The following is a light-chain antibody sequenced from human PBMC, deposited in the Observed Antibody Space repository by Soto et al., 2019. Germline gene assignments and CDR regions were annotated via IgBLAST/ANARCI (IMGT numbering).Light chain of an antibody. V-gene: IGLV2-23*01. J-gene: IGLJ2*01. CDR3: CSFAGSDSVV. CDR1: NNDLGSYNL. Sequence: QSALTQPASVSGSPGQSITISCTGTNNDLGSYNLVSWYQQDPGKAPKLIIYEGSKRPSGISNRFSGSKSGNTASLTISGLQAEDEADYYCCSFAGSDSVVFGGGTKVTVL. CDR2: EGS.